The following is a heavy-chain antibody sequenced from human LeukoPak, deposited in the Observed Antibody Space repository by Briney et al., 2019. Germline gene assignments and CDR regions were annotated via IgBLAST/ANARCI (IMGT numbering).Heavy chain of an antibody. CDR1: DDSITMYY. CDR3: AQNRGFSLGDN. CDR2: VDHTGST. J-gene: IGHJ4*02. Sequence: SETLSLTCSVSDDSITMYYWTWIRQPPGKGLEWIGYVDHTGSTNFNPSLNGRVSISRDTTKNLFSLRLRSVTAADTAVYYCAQNRGFSLGDNWGQGTLVIVS. V-gene: IGHV4-59*01. D-gene: IGHD5-12*01.